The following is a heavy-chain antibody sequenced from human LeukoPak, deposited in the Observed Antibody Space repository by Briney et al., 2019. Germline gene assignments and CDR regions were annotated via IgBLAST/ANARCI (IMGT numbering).Heavy chain of an antibody. CDR3: ARDPYSGGYGDYYYYYMDL. Sequence: PGRSLRLSCAASGFTFSSNWMTWVRQAPGKGLEWVANINEDGSEKYYVDSVKGRFTISRDNAKNSLYLQMNSLRAEDTAVYYCARDPYSGGYGDYYYYYMDLWGQGTTVTISS. V-gene: IGHV3-7*01. CDR2: INEDGSEK. J-gene: IGHJ6*03. D-gene: IGHD1-26*01. CDR1: GFTFSSNW.